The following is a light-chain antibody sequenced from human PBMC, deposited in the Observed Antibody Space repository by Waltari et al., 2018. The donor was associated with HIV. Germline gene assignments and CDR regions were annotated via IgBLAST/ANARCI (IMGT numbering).Light chain of an antibody. CDR3: SSYTAASSLDV. V-gene: IGLV2-14*01. Sequence: QSALTQPASVSGSPGQSPTISCTGTSSAVGNYQHGPWYRRDPGKTPKVVSNEVMIRPSGVSNRVSGSKSGNTASLTISGLRAEDEADYFCSSYTAASSLDVFGTGTKVTVL. CDR1: SSAVGNYQH. J-gene: IGLJ1*01. CDR2: EVM.